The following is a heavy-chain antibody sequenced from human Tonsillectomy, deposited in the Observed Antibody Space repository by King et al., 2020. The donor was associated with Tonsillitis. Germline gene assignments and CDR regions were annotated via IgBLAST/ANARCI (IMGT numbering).Heavy chain of an antibody. CDR1: GFIFDDYT. CDR3: AKDSYSYYYAMDV. V-gene: IGHV3-43*01. Sequence: VQLVESGGVVVQPGGSLRLSCAASGFIFDDYTMHWVRQAPGKGLEWISLISWDGTSTYYADSVSGRFTISRDNSKNSLYLQMNSLRIEDSALYYCAKDSYSYYYAMDVWGQGTTVTVSS. CDR2: ISWDGTST. J-gene: IGHJ6*02.